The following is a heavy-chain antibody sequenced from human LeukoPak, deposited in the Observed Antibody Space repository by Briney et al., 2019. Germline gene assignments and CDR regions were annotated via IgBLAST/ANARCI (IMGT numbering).Heavy chain of an antibody. CDR2: ISGSGGST. CDR1: GFTFSSYA. J-gene: IGHJ4*02. Sequence: GGSLRLSCAASGFTFSSYAMSWVRQAPEKGLEWVSAISGSGGSTYYADSVKGRFTISRDNSKNTLYLQMNSLRAEDTAVYYCAKGMTIQLAKYYFDYWGQGTLVTVSS. D-gene: IGHD4/OR15-4a*01. V-gene: IGHV3-23*01. CDR3: AKGMTIQLAKYYFDY.